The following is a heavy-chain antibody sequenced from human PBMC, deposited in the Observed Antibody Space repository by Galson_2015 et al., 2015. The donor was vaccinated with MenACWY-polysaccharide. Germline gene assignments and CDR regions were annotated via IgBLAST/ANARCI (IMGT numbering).Heavy chain of an antibody. CDR1: GYSFSSYD. V-gene: IGHV1-8*01. D-gene: IGHD3-22*01. CDR2: MNPNSGNT. CDR3: ARGGKYYYESSGYLNWFAP. J-gene: IGHJ5*02. Sequence: SVKVSCKASGYSFSSYDINWVRQTTGQGLEWMGWMNPNSGNTGYAQKFQGRVTMTRDTSISIAYMELSSLRSEDTAVYYCARGGKYYYESSGYLNWFAPWGQGNLVTV.